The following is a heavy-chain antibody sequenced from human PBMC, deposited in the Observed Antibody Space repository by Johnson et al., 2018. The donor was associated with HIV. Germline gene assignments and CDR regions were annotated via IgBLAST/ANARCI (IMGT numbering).Heavy chain of an antibody. CDR2: IWYDETNK. J-gene: IGHJ3*02. D-gene: IGHD4-17*01. CDR1: GFTFSSYG. Sequence: VQVVESGGGVVQPGRSLRLSCAASGFTFSSYGMHWVRQAPGKGLEWVAIIWYDETNKYYADSVKGRFTISRDNSKNTLYLQMNSLRTEDTAVYYCAKDLETYGDLRRMDAFDIWGQGTMVTVSS. CDR3: AKDLETYGDLRRMDAFDI. V-gene: IGHV3-33*06.